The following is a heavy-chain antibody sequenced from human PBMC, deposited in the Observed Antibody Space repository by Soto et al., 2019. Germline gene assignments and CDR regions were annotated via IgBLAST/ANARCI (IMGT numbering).Heavy chain of an antibody. Sequence: GGFLGLSCASSGFTFSSYWMIWVSQTPGKGLEWVANIKQDGSEKYYVDSVKGRFTISRDNAKNSLYLQMNSLRAEDTAVYYCARVRGIAAAGTPHWFDPWGQETLVTVSS. CDR2: IKQDGSEK. CDR3: ARVRGIAAAGTPHWFDP. D-gene: IGHD6-13*01. J-gene: IGHJ5*02. V-gene: IGHV3-7*03. CDR1: GFTFSSYW.